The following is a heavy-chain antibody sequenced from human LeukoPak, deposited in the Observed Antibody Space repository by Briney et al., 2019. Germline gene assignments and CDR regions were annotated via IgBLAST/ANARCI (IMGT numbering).Heavy chain of an antibody. CDR2: ISSSSSYI. J-gene: IGHJ5*02. D-gene: IGHD6-13*01. CDR1: GFTFSSYS. Sequence: GGSLRLSCAASGFTFSSYSMNWVRQAPGKGLEWVSSISSSSSYIYYADSVKGRFTISRDNAKNSLYLQMNSLRAEDTAVYYCARVPHGSGYSSSWYPRWFDPWGQGTLVTVS. CDR3: ARVPHGSGYSSSWYPRWFDP. V-gene: IGHV3-21*01.